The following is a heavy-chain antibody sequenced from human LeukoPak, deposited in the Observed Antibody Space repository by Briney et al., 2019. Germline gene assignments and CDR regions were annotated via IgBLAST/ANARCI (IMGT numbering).Heavy chain of an antibody. CDR3: ARSLGHYYGSGSYWYWFDP. D-gene: IGHD3-10*01. CDR2: ISAYNGNT. CDR1: GYTFTSYG. V-gene: IGHV1-18*04. Sequence: ASVTVSCKASGYTFTSYGISWVRQAPGQGLEWVGWISAYNGNTNYAQKLQGRVTMTTDTSTSTAYMELRSLRSDDTAVYYCARSLGHYYGSGSYWYWFDPWGQGTLVTVSS. J-gene: IGHJ5*02.